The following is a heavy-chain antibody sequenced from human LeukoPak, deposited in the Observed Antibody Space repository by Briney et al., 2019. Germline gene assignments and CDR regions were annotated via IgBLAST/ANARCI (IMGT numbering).Heavy chain of an antibody. D-gene: IGHD7-27*01. CDR1: GFTFSSYA. V-gene: IGHV3-23*01. CDR3: AKDRGNWGYAFDI. Sequence: GGSLRLSCAASGFTFSSYAMSWVRLAPGKGLEWVSSISAAGSNIKHADSVQGRFTISRDRSKNTLYLHMNSLRAEDTALYFCAKDRGNWGYAFDIWGQGTMVTVSS. CDR2: ISAAGSNI. J-gene: IGHJ3*02.